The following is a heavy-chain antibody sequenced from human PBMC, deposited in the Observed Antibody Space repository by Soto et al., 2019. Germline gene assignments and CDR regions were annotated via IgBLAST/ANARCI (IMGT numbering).Heavy chain of an antibody. D-gene: IGHD2-2*03. CDR2: IIPIFGTA. CDR3: ARDAVDIVVVPAISNKYNWFDP. V-gene: IGHV1-69*06. CDR1: GGTFSSYA. Sequence: QVQLVQSGAEVKKPGSSVKVSCKASGGTFSSYAISWVRQAPGQGLEWMGGIIPIFGTANYAQKFQGRVTITADKSTSTAYMELSSLRSEDTAVYYCARDAVDIVVVPAISNKYNWFDPWGQGTLVTVSS. J-gene: IGHJ5*02.